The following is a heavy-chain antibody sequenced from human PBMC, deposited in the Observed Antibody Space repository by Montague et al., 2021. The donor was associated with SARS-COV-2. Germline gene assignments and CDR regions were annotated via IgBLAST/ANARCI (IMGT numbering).Heavy chain of an antibody. J-gene: IGHJ4*02. D-gene: IGHD3-3*01. V-gene: IGHV3-23*01. CDR3: ANHQGITVFGVIFN. Sequence: SLRLSCAASGFTFRNYAMSWVRQAPGKGLEWVSTITGSGGGTYYADSVKGRFTISRDNSKNTLYLQMSSLTAEDTAVYYCANHQGITVFGVIFNWGQGTLVTVSS. CDR2: ITGSGGGT. CDR1: GFTFRNYA.